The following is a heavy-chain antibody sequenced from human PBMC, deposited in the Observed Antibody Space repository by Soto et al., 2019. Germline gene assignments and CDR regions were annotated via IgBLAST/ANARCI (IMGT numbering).Heavy chain of an antibody. CDR3: ARELNMHDFPTYHFDY. V-gene: IGHV1-69*13. CDR1: GGTFSSYA. CDR2: IIPIFGTA. J-gene: IGHJ4*02. Sequence: SVKVSCKASGGTFSSYAISWVRQAPGQGLEWMGGIIPIFGTANYAQKFQGRVTITADESTSTAYMELSSLRSEDTAVYYCARELNMHDFPTYHFDYWGQGTLVTVSS. D-gene: IGHD3-3*01.